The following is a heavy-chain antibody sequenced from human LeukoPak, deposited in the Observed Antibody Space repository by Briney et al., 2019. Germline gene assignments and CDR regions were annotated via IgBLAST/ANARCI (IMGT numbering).Heavy chain of an antibody. CDR3: ARWQFILVDDSSGYYSH. D-gene: IGHD3-22*01. J-gene: IGHJ4*02. CDR1: GGSFSGYY. CDR2: INHSGST. Sequence: SETLSLTCAVYGGSFSGYYWSWIRQPPGKGLEWFGEINHSGSTNYNPSLKSRVTISVDTSKNQFSLKLSSVTAADTAVYYCARWQFILVDDSSGYYSHWGQGTLVTVSS. V-gene: IGHV4-34*01.